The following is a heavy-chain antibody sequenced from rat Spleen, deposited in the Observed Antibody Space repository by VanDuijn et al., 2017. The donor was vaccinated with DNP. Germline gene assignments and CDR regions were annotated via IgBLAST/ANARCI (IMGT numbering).Heavy chain of an antibody. Sequence: EVQLVESGGELVQPGNSLKLSCAASGFSFSDYAMAWVRQSPKKGLEWVATIIYDGTRTYYRDSVKGRFTISRDNAKITLYLHMDSLRSEDTATYYCVTHKGSSSSYTMDAWGQGTSVTVSS. CDR3: VTHKGSSSSYTMDA. CDR2: IIYDGTRT. V-gene: IGHV5S10*01. D-gene: IGHD1-2*01. J-gene: IGHJ4*01. CDR1: GFSFSDYA.